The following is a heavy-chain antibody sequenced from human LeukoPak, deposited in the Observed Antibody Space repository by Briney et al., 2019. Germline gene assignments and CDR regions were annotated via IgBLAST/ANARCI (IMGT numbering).Heavy chain of an antibody. CDR1: GFTFSSYS. Sequence: KPGGSLRLSCAASGFTFSSYSMNWVRQAPRKGLEWVSSISSSSSYIYYADSVKGRFTISRDNAKNSLYLQMNSLRAEDTAVYYCARDGYYYDSSGSDYWGQGTLVTVSS. D-gene: IGHD3-22*01. J-gene: IGHJ4*02. V-gene: IGHV3-21*01. CDR3: ARDGYYYDSSGSDY. CDR2: ISSSSSYI.